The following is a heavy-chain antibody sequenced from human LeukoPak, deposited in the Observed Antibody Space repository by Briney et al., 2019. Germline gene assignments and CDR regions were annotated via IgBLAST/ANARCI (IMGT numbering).Heavy chain of an antibody. D-gene: IGHD6-6*01. CDR2: TYYRSKWYN. CDR1: GDSVSSNSAA. V-gene: IGHV6-1*01. J-gene: IGHJ4*02. Sequence: SQTLSLTCAISGDSVSSNSAAWNWLRQSPSRGLEWLGRTYYRSKWYNDYAVSVKSRITINPDTSKSQFSLQLNSVTPEDTAVYYCAREGLAARPYYFDYWGQGTLVTVSS. CDR3: AREGLAARPYYFDY.